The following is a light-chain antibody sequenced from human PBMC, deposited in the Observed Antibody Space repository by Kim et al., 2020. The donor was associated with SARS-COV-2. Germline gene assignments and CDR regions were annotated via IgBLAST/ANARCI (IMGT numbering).Light chain of an antibody. CDR1: RGVSNN. CDR2: GAS. J-gene: IGKJ4*01. CDR3: QQYDKWPLT. V-gene: IGKV3-15*01. Sequence: LSPGERGPPSCRASRGVSNNLAWYQQRPGQSPRLLIYGASTRATAIPARFSGSGSGTEFTLTISGLQAEDNAVYYCQQYDKWPLTFGGGTKVDIK.